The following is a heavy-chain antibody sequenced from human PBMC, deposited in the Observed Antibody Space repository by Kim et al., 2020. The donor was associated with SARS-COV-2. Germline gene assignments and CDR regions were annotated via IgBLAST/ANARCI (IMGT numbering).Heavy chain of an antibody. V-gene: IGHV3-23*01. D-gene: IGHD4-17*01. CDR1: GFIFSNSA. CDR2: ITGSGGTT. CDR3: AKDVTNYGDYDPTFDY. J-gene: IGHJ4*02. Sequence: GGSLRLSCAASGFIFSNSAMSWVRQAPGKGLEWVSTITGSGGTTYYADSVKGRFTISRDNSKNTLYLQMNSLRAEDTAIYYCAKDVTNYGDYDPTFDYWGQGILVTVSS.